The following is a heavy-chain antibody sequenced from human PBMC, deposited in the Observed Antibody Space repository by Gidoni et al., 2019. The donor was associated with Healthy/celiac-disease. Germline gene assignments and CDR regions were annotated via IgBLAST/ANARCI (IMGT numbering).Heavy chain of an antibody. Sequence: QVQLQESGPGLVKPSQTLSLTCTVSGGSISSGSYYWSWIRQPAGKGLEWIGRIYTSGSTNYNPSLKSRVTISVDTSKNQFSLKLSSVTAADTAVYYCARDPSYQLLPTYYYGMDVWGQGTTVTVSS. J-gene: IGHJ6*02. D-gene: IGHD2-2*01. V-gene: IGHV4-61*02. CDR3: ARDPSYQLLPTYYYGMDV. CDR2: IYTSGST. CDR1: GGSISSGSYY.